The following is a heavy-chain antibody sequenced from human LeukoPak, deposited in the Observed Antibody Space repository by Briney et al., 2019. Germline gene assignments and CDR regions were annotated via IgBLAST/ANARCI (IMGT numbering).Heavy chain of an antibody. J-gene: IGHJ2*01. CDR1: GSTFGNFV. CDR2: VAYDGSNE. D-gene: IGHD3-22*01. CDR3: VRAGYYTDSNGDSWYFDL. Sequence: PGRSLRLPVPPSGSTFGNFVMPWVRRPPARGRAGVELVAYDGSNEFLADSAKGRFTIFRDNSKNTLYLQMNSLRTEDTAVYYCVRAGYYTDSNGDSWYFDLWGRGSLVTVSS. V-gene: IGHV3-30*04.